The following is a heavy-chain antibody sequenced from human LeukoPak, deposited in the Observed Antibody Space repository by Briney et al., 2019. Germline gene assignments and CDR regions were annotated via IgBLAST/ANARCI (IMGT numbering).Heavy chain of an antibody. CDR3: ARGVYYYDSSGYYFFDY. Sequence: PSENLSLTCTVSGGSISSGSYYWRWIRQPAGKGLEWIARIYTSGSTNYNPSLKSRVTISVDTSKNQFSLKLSSVTAADTAVYYCARGVYYYDSSGYYFFDYWGQGTLVTVSS. V-gene: IGHV4-61*02. D-gene: IGHD3-22*01. CDR1: GGSISSGSYY. CDR2: IYTSGST. J-gene: IGHJ4*02.